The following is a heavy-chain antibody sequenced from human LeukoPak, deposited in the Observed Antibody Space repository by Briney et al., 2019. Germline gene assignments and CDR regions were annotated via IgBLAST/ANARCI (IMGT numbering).Heavy chain of an antibody. CDR3: ARDFSKGSSWYGTFDY. D-gene: IGHD6-13*01. Sequence: PGRSLRLSCAASGFTFSSYAMHWVRQAPGKGLEWVAVISYDGSNKYYADSVKGRFTISRDNSKNTLYLQMNSLRAEDTAVYYCARDFSKGSSWYGTFDYWGQGTLVTVSS. J-gene: IGHJ4*02. CDR1: GFTFSSYA. V-gene: IGHV3-30-3*01. CDR2: ISYDGSNK.